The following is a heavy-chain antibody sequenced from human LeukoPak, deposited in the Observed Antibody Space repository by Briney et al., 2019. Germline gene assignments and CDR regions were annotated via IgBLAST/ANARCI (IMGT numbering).Heavy chain of an antibody. CDR1: GFIFSTYA. V-gene: IGHV3-23*01. Sequence: GGSLRLSCAASGFIFSTYAMSWVRQAPGKGLEWVSAITNSGGRTHYADSVKGRFTVSRDNSKNMLYLQMNSLRAEDTAVYYCAKEQLGSDWYTADYWGQRTLVAVSS. D-gene: IGHD6-19*01. CDR3: AKEQLGSDWYTADY. J-gene: IGHJ4*02. CDR2: ITNSGGRT.